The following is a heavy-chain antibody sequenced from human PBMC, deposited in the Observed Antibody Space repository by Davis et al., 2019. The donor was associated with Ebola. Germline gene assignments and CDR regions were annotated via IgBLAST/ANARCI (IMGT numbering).Heavy chain of an antibody. V-gene: IGHV4-34*09. D-gene: IGHD3-16*01. J-gene: IGHJ4*02. CDR2: INHSGST. Sequence: LRLSCAVYGGSFSGYYWSWIRQPPGKGLEWIGEINHSGSTYYNPSLKSRVTISVDTSKNQFSLKLSSVTAADTAVYYCASGGTDYWGQGTLVTVSS. CDR3: ASGGTDY. CDR1: GGSFSGYY.